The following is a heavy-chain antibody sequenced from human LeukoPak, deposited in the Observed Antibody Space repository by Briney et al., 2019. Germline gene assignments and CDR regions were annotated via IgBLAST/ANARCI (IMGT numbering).Heavy chain of an antibody. D-gene: IGHD2-21*02. CDR3: ARLPFYCGGDCRTDY. V-gene: IGHV1-69*04. CDR2: IIPILGIA. Sequence: ASVKVSCKASGGTFSSYAISWVRQAPGQGLEWMGRIIPILGIANYAQKFQGRVTITADKSTSTAYMELSSLRSEDTAVYYCARLPFYCGGDCRTDYWGQGTLVTVSS. J-gene: IGHJ4*02. CDR1: GGTFSSYA.